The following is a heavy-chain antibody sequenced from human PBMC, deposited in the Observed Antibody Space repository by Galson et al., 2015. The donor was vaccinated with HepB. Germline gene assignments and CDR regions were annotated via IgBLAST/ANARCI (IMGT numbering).Heavy chain of an antibody. J-gene: IGHJ6*02. Sequence: LRLSCAASEFILSMYWMNWVRQAPGKGLEWVANIKEDGSEKNYVDSVKGRFTISRDNAKNSLYLQMNSLRAEDTAVYYCARVKRGEWYSFYYYGMDVWGRGTTGTVSS. CDR3: ARVKRGEWYSFYYYGMDV. V-gene: IGHV3-7*05. CDR2: IKEDGSEK. CDR1: EFILSMYW. D-gene: IGHD3-10*01.